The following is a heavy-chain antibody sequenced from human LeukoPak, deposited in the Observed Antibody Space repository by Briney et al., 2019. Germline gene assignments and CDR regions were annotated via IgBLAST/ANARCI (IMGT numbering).Heavy chain of an antibody. CDR2: IYYSGST. V-gene: IGHV4-61*08. CDR1: GGSISSGGHY. Sequence: SETLSLTCTVSGGSISSGGHYWSWIRQPPGKGLEWIGYIYYSGSTNYNPSLKSRVTISVDTSKNQFSLKVSSVTAADTAVYYCARGSSWSYYFNYWGQGTLVTVSS. D-gene: IGHD6-13*01. CDR3: ARGSSWSYYFNY. J-gene: IGHJ4*02.